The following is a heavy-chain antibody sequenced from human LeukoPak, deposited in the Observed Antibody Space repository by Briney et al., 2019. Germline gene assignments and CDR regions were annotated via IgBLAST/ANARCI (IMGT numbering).Heavy chain of an antibody. D-gene: IGHD3-22*01. CDR1: GFTFSSYG. J-gene: IGHJ4*02. CDR2: ISGSGGRT. Sequence: PGGSLRLSCAASGFTFSSYGMNWVRQAPGKGLEWVSGISGSGGRTYYADSVKGRFTISRDNSKNTVYLQMNNLRGEDTAVYYCATPYDSTSYYPLTYWGQGTLVTVSS. CDR3: ATPYDSTSYYPLTY. V-gene: IGHV3-23*01.